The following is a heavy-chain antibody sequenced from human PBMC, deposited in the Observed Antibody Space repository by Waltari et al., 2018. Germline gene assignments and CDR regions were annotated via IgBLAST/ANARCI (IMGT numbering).Heavy chain of an antibody. Sequence: VQLQQWGAGLLKPSETLSLTCAVYGGSFSGYYWSWIRQPPGKGLEWIGEINHSGSTNYNPSLKSRVTISVDTSKNQFSLKLSSVTAADTAVYYCARALREGSSWYGDYWGQGTLVTVSS. CDR2: INHSGST. CDR1: GGSFSGYY. D-gene: IGHD6-13*01. J-gene: IGHJ4*02. CDR3: ARALREGSSWYGDY. V-gene: IGHV4-34*01.